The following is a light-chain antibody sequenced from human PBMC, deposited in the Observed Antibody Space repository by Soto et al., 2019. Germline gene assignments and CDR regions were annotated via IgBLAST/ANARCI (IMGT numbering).Light chain of an antibody. CDR3: SSYTSSTTLYV. CDR2: DVN. J-gene: IGLJ1*01. V-gene: IGLV2-14*01. Sequence: QSALTQPASVSGSPGQSITISCTGTSSDVGAFSYVSWYQHHPGKAPKLMIYDVNNRPSGVSNRFSGSKSGNTASLTISGLQAEDEADYFCSSYTSSTTLYVFGTGTKLTVL. CDR1: SSDVGAFSY.